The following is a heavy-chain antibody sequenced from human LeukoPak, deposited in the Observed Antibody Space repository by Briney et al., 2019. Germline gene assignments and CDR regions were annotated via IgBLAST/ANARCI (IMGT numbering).Heavy chain of an antibody. CDR3: ARSRGWLQFDY. CDR1: GFTLSNSG. V-gene: IGHV3-23*01. Sequence: EGSLRLSCAAPGFTLSNSGTSWVRQAPGKGLEWVSHISGNNGVTSYADSERGRFSIYRDNSKNTLYLQMNSLRVEDTAVYYCARSRGWLQFDYWGQGTLVTVSS. J-gene: IGHJ4*02. D-gene: IGHD3-9*01. CDR2: ISGNNGVT.